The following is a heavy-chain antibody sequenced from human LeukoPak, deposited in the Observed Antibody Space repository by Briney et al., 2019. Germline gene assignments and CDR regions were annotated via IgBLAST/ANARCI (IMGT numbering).Heavy chain of an antibody. D-gene: IGHD3-22*01. V-gene: IGHV3-33*01. Sequence: GGSLRLSCAASGFTFSSYGMQWVREARGKGLEWVAVIWYDGSNKYYADSLNALFTISRDNSDHPLYLQMNSLRAEDTAVYYCARDLSSGGYYYYYCMDVWGQGTTVTVSS. CDR3: ARDLSSGGYYYYYCMDV. CDR2: IWYDGSNK. J-gene: IGHJ6*02. CDR1: GFTFSSYG.